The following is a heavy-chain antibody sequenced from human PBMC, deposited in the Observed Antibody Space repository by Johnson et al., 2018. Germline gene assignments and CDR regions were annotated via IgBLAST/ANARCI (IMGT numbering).Heavy chain of an antibody. Sequence: VQLVETGGGVVQPGRSLRLSCAASGFTFSSYAMHWVRQAPGKGLEWVAVISYDGSNKYYADSVKGRFTISRDNSKNTLFLQMNSRRAEDTAVYYCARASTGTTSYYMDVWGKGTTVTVSS. V-gene: IGHV3-30-3*01. CDR3: ARASTGTTSYYMDV. D-gene: IGHD1-7*01. CDR1: GFTFSSYA. CDR2: ISYDGSNK. J-gene: IGHJ6*03.